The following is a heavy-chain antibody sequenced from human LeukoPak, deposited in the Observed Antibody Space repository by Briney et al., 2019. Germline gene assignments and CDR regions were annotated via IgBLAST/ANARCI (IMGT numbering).Heavy chain of an antibody. CDR3: ARGLYYDYVWGSYRSH. J-gene: IGHJ4*02. V-gene: IGHV3-74*01. Sequence: GGSLRLSCAASGFTFSRNWMHWVRQAPGKGLVWVSRINSDGSITNYADSVKGRFTISRDNAKNSLYLQMNSLRAEDTAVYYCARGLYYDYVWGSYRSHWGQGTLVTVSS. D-gene: IGHD3-16*02. CDR1: GFTFSRNW. CDR2: INSDGSIT.